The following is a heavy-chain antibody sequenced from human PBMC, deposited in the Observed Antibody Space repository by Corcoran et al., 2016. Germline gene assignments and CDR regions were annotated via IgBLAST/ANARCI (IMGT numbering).Heavy chain of an antibody. V-gene: IGHV3-30*18. Sequence: QVQLVESGGGVVQSGRSLRLSCAASGFTFSSYGMHWVRQAPGKGLEWVAVISYDGSNKYYADSVKGRFTISRDNSKNTLYLQMNSLRAEDTAVYYCAKQKNSPYYFDYWGQGTLVTVSS. CDR2: ISYDGSNK. CDR1: GFTFSSYG. J-gene: IGHJ4*02. CDR3: AKQKNSPYYFDY.